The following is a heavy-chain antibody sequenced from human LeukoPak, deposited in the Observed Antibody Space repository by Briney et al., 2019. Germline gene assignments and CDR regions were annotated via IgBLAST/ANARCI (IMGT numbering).Heavy chain of an antibody. V-gene: IGHV3-48*03. D-gene: IGHD6-19*01. J-gene: IGHJ5*02. CDR2: ISSSGSTI. Sequence: PGGSLRLSCAASGITFSSYAMNWVRQAPGKGLEWVSYISSSGSTIYYADSVKGRFTISRDNAKNSLYLQMNSLRAEDTAVYYCARGGENLIAVAGTIGWFDPWGQGTLVTVSS. CDR1: GITFSSYA. CDR3: ARGGENLIAVAGTIGWFDP.